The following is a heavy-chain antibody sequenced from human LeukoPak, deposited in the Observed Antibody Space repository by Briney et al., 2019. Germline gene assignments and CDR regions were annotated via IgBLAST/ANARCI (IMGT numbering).Heavy chain of an antibody. CDR2: ISPGGDAT. V-gene: IGHV3-11*01. CDR1: GFIFRDYH. J-gene: IGHJ4*02. CDR3: AGGLDIAVAGPGGYFDY. Sequence: PGGSLRLSCAASGFIFRDYHMNWIRQAPGKGQEWVSYISPGGDATYFADSVRGRFTISRDNAKNSLYLQMNSLTAEDAAVYYCAGGLDIAVAGPGGYFDYWGQGTLVTVSS. D-gene: IGHD6-19*01.